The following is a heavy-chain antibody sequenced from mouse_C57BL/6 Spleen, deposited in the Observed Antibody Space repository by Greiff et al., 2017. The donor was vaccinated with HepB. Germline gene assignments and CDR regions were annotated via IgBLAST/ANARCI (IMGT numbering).Heavy chain of an antibody. CDR2: ISYDGSN. J-gene: IGHJ3*01. Sequence: EVKVEESGPGLVKPSQSLSLTCSVTGYSITSGYYWNWIRQFPGNKLEWMGYISYDGSNNYNPSLKNRISITRDTSKNQFFLKLNSVTTEDTATYYCARENDGYSAWFAYWGQGTLVTVSA. D-gene: IGHD2-3*01. V-gene: IGHV3-6*01. CDR3: ARENDGYSAWFAY. CDR1: GYSITSGYY.